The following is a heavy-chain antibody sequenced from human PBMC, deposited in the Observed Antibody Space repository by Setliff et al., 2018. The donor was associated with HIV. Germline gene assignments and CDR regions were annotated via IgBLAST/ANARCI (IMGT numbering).Heavy chain of an antibody. D-gene: IGHD3-3*01. CDR2: IYYSGST. J-gene: IGHJ4*02. Sequence: PSETLSLTCTVSGGSISSSSYYWGWIRQPPGKGLEWIGSIYYSGSTYYNPSLKSRVTISVDTSKNQFSLKLSSVTAADTAVYYCARLPAYYDFWSGYYRDRVFDYRGQGTLVTVSS. CDR3: ARLPAYYDFWSGYYRDRVFDY. V-gene: IGHV4-39*01. CDR1: GGSISSSSYY.